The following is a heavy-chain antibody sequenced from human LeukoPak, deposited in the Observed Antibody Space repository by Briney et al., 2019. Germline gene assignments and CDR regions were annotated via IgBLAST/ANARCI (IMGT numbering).Heavy chain of an antibody. V-gene: IGHV3-48*02. CDR2: ISSRSSDI. D-gene: IGHD5-12*01. CDR3: ATKGRGYSGYDFSFDS. CDR1: GFXFSTYS. J-gene: IGHJ4*02. Sequence: GGSLRLSCAASGFXFSTYSINWVRQAPGKGQEWVSYISSRSSDIYYADSVKGRFTISRDNAKNSLYLQMNSLRDEDTAVYYCATKGRGYSGYDFSFDSWGQGTLVTVSS.